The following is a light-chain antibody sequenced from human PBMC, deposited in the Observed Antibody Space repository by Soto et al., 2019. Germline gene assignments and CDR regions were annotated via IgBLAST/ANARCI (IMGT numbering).Light chain of an antibody. V-gene: IGKV3-11*01. CDR3: QQRSNWPPT. Sequence: EIVLTQSPATLSLSPGEGATLSCRASQSVSSYLAWYQQKPGQAPRLLIHDASNRATGIPARFTGSGSGTDFTLTISSLEPEDFAVYYCQQRSNWPPTFGGGTKVESK. CDR1: QSVSSY. J-gene: IGKJ4*01. CDR2: DAS.